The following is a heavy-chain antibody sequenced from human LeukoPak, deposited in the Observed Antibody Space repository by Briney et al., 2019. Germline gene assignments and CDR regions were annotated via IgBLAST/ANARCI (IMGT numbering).Heavy chain of an antibody. CDR1: GYTFTSYG. CDR2: ISAYNGNT. CDR3: ARVGRVPISGEVGWFDP. D-gene: IGHD3-10*01. Sequence: GASVKVSCKASGYTFTSYGISWVRQAPGQGLEWMGWISAYNGNTNYAQKLQGRVTMTTDTSTSTAYMELRSLRSDDTAVYYCARVGRVPISGEVGWFDPWGQGTLVTVSS. J-gene: IGHJ5*02. V-gene: IGHV1-18*01.